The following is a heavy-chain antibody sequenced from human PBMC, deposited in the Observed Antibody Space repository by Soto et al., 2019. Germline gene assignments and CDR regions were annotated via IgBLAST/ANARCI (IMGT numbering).Heavy chain of an antibody. V-gene: IGHV2-5*02. CDR3: AHEIGAYYGSV. D-gene: IGHD3-10*01. CDR2: IYRDDDK. J-gene: IGHJ6*02. Sequence: SGPTLVNPTQTLTLTCTFSGFSFTTSGVDVGWIRQPPGKALEWLALIYRDDDKRYSPSLKSRLTITKDTSKNQVVLTMTNMEPVDTATYYCAHEIGAYYGSVWGQGTTVTVSS. CDR1: GFSFTTSGVD.